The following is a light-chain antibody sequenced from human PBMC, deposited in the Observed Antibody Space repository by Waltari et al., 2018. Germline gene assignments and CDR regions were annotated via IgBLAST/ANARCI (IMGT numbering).Light chain of an antibody. CDR2: DAS. CDR3: QMYVRLPVT. V-gene: IGKV3-20*01. CDR1: QSVGRS. Sequence: ELVLTPSPGTLSLSPGERATLSCRASQSVGRSLAWYQQKPGQAPRLLIFDASNRATAIPERFSGSGSGTDFSLTISRLEPEDFAVYYCQMYVRLPVTFGQGTKVEIK. J-gene: IGKJ1*01.